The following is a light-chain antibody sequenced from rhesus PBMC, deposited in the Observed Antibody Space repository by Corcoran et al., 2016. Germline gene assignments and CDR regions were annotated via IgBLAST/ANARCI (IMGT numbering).Light chain of an antibody. CDR2: KAS. V-gene: IGKV1-22*01. J-gene: IGKJ2*01. Sequence: DIQMTQSPSSLSASVGDTVTITCRASQGISSWLAWYQQKPGKAPKLLIYKASSLQSGVPSRFSGSVSGTDFTLTISSLQSEDFATYYCQQYSSRYSFGQGTKVEIK. CDR1: QGISSW. CDR3: QQYSSRYS.